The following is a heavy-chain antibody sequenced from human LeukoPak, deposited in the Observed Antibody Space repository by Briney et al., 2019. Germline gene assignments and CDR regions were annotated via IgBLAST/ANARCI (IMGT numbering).Heavy chain of an antibody. CDR3: ARGAYYDILTGPCFDY. J-gene: IGHJ4*02. CDR1: GFTVSSNY. Sequence: PGGSLRLSCAASGFTVSSNYMSWVRQAPGKGLEWVSVIYSGGSTYYADSVKGRFTISRDNSKNTLYLQMNSLRAEDTAVYYCARGAYYDILTGPCFDYWGQGTLVTDSS. D-gene: IGHD3-9*01. V-gene: IGHV3-53*01. CDR2: IYSGGST.